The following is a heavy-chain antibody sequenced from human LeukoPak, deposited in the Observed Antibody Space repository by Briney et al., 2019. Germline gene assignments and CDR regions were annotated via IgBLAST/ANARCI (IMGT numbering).Heavy chain of an antibody. D-gene: IGHD6-19*01. V-gene: IGHV6-1*01. CDR2: TYYRSKWYN. Sequence: SQTLSLTCAISGDSVSSNSAAWNWIRQSPSRGLEWLGRTYYRSKWYNDYAVSVKSRITINPDTSKNQFSLQLNSVTPEDTAVYYCARTVSQQWLATNNWFDPWGQETLVTVSS. J-gene: IGHJ5*02. CDR3: ARTVSQQWLATNNWFDP. CDR1: GDSVSSNSAA.